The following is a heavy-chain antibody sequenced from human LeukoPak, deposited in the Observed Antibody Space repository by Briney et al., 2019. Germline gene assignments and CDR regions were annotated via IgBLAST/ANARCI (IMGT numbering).Heavy chain of an antibody. J-gene: IGHJ4*02. V-gene: IGHV3-48*03. CDR1: GFTFSSYE. CDR2: ITSSDSTT. D-gene: IGHD3-10*01. CDR3: AKDWAPLYGLGGDVLDY. Sequence: GGSLRLSCVASGFTFSSYEMNWVRQAPGKGLEWLSYITSSDSTTHYADSVKGRFTISRDNAKNSLYLQMNSLRAEDTALYYCAKDWAPLYGLGGDVLDYWGQGTLVTVSS.